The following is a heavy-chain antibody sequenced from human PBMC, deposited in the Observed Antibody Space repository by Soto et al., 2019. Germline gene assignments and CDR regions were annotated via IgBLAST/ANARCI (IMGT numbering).Heavy chain of an antibody. D-gene: IGHD2-8*01. CDR2: ISGSGGST. J-gene: IGHJ4*02. CDR1: GFTFSSYG. V-gene: IGHV3-23*01. CDR3: AKDRFQDIVLMVYGD. Sequence: EVQLLESGGGLVQPGGSLRLSCAASGFTFSSYGMSWVRQAAGKRLEWVSAISGSGGSTYYADSVKGRFTISRDNSKNTLYLQMNSLRAEHTAVYYCAKDRFQDIVLMVYGDWGQGTLVTVSS.